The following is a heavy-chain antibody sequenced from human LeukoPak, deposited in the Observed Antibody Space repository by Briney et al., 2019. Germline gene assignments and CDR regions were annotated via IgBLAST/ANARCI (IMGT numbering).Heavy chain of an antibody. V-gene: IGHV3-23*01. J-gene: IGHJ4*02. Sequence: PGGSLRLSCAASGFTFSSYAMSWVRQAPGKGLEWVSAISGSAGSTYYADSVKGRFTISRDNAKNTLYLQMNSLRAEDTAVYYCARVSPDCGGDCYYDYWGQGTLVTVSS. CDR2: ISGSAGST. CDR3: ARVSPDCGGDCYYDY. CDR1: GFTFSSYA. D-gene: IGHD2-21*02.